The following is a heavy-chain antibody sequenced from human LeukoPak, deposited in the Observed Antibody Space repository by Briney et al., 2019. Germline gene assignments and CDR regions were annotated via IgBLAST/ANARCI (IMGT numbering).Heavy chain of an antibody. CDR2: IYPGDSDT. V-gene: IGHV5-51*01. CDR3: ARHNGYDSGWYWRGNWYDP. Sequence: GESLKISCKGSGYSFTNYWIGWVRQMPGKGLEWMGIIYPGDSDTRYSPSFQGQVTISVDKSISTAYLQWTSLKASDTAIYYCARHNGYDSGWYWRGNWYDPWGQGTLVTVSS. D-gene: IGHD6-19*01. J-gene: IGHJ5*02. CDR1: GYSFTNYW.